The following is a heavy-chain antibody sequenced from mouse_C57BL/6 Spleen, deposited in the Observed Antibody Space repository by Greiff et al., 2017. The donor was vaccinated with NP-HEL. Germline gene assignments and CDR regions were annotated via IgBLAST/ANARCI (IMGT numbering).Heavy chain of an antibody. J-gene: IGHJ4*01. Sequence: VQLQQSGAELAKPGASVKLSCKASGYTFTSYWMHWVKQRPGQGLEWIGYINPSSGYTKYNQKFKDKATLSADKSSSTAYMQLSSLTYEDSAVYYCEKGGSRYDYAMDYWGQGTSVTVSS. V-gene: IGHV1-7*01. D-gene: IGHD1-1*01. CDR1: GYTFTSYW. CDR3: EKGGSRYDYAMDY. CDR2: INPSSGYT.